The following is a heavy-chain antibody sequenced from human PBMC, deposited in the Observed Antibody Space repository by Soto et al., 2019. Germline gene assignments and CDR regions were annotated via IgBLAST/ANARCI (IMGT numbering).Heavy chain of an antibody. D-gene: IGHD3-10*01. CDR2: ISWNSGSI. CDR1: GFTFDDYA. J-gene: IGHJ6*03. Sequence: EVQLVESGGGLVQPGRSLRLSCAASGFTFDDYAMHWVRQAPGKGLEWVSGISWNSGSIGYADSVKGRFTISRDNAKNSLYLQMNSLRAEDTALYYCAKDGPGSRRPDYYYYYYIDVWGKGTTVTVSS. CDR3: AKDGPGSRRPDYYYYYYIDV. V-gene: IGHV3-9*01.